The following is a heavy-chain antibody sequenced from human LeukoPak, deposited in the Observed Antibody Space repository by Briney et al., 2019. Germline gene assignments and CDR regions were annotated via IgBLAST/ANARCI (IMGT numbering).Heavy chain of an antibody. CDR1: GYTFTGYY. V-gene: IGHV1-18*04. J-gene: IGHJ5*02. D-gene: IGHD3-10*01. CDR2: ISAYNGNT. Sequence: ASVKVSCKASGYTFTGYYMHWVRQAPGQGVEWMGWISAYNGNTNYAQKLQGRVTMTTDTSTSTAYMELRSLRSDDTAVYYCAIVVSLDEGNWFDTWGQGSLVTVSS. CDR3: AIVVSLDEGNWFDT.